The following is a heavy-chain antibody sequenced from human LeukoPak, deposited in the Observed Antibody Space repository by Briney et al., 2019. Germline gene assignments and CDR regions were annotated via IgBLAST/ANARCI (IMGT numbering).Heavy chain of an antibody. CDR1: GFTFISNV. CDR3: VKALGGSYCFDS. Sequence: GESLRLSCSAFGFTFISNVVHRFSQAPGKGLEYVSFISPSGAVTSYADSVRGRFTISRDNSRDTVSLQMSSLRPEDKAVYYCVKALGGSYCFDSCGQGTLVTVSS. CDR2: ISPSGAVT. J-gene: IGHJ4*02. D-gene: IGHD1-26*01. V-gene: IGHV3-64D*09.